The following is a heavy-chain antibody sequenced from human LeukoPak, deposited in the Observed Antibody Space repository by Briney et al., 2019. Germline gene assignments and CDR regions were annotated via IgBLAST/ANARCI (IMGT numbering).Heavy chain of an antibody. V-gene: IGHV3-30-3*01. CDR2: ISYDGSNK. J-gene: IGHJ4*02. CDR3: ARDQSHYYDSSGYVH. Sequence: GGSLRLSCAASGFTFSSYAMHWVRQAPGKGLEWVVVISYDGSNKYYADSVKGRFTISRDNSKNTLYLQMNSLRAEDTAVYYCARDQSHYYDSSGYVHWGQGTLVTVSS. D-gene: IGHD3-22*01. CDR1: GFTFSSYA.